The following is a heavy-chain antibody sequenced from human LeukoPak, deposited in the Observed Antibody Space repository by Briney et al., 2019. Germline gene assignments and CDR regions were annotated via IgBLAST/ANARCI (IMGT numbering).Heavy chain of an antibody. CDR2: MNPNSGNT. Sequence: GASVKVSCKASGYTFTSYDINWVRQATGQGLEWMGWMNPNSGNTGYAQKFQGRVTMTRNTSISTAYMELSSLRSEDTAVYYCASCGSCYSDYYYYYGMDVWGQGTTVTVSS. D-gene: IGHD2-15*01. J-gene: IGHJ6*02. CDR1: GYTFTSYD. CDR3: ASCGSCYSDYYYYYGMDV. V-gene: IGHV1-8*01.